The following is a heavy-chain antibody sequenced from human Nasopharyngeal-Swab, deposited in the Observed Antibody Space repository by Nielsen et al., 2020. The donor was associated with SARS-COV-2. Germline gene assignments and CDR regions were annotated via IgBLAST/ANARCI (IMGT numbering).Heavy chain of an antibody. D-gene: IGHD6-19*01. J-gene: IGHJ4*02. Sequence: GESLKISCGGSGFTFSDYWMSWVRQSPEKGLEWVANIKQDGTLKSYVDSVKGRFIISRDNAKNSLDLQMNSLRVEDTAVYYCVRDSSSGWYRPFDYWGQGTLVTVSS. CDR3: VRDSSSGWYRPFDY. CDR2: IKQDGTLK. V-gene: IGHV3-7*03. CDR1: GFTFSDYW.